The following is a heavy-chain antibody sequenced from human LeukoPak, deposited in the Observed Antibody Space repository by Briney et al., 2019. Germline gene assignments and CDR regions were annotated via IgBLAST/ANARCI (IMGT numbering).Heavy chain of an antibody. CDR2: IYTSGST. Sequence: SETLSLTCTVSGGSISSYYWSWIRQPAGKGLEWIGRIYTSGSTNYNPSLKSRVTMSVDTSKNQFSLKLSSVTAADTAVYYCARGRYDSSGYYYYDYWGQGTLVTVSS. V-gene: IGHV4-4*07. J-gene: IGHJ4*02. D-gene: IGHD3-22*01. CDR1: GGSISSYY. CDR3: ARGRYDSSGYYYYDY.